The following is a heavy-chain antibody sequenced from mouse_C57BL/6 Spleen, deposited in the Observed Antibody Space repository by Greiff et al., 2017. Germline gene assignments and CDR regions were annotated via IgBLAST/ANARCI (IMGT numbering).Heavy chain of an antibody. J-gene: IGHJ4*01. CDR2: INPGSGGT. D-gene: IGHD3-2*02. CDR3: ARDSSGYEDYAMDY. Sequence: VQLQQSGAELVRPGTSVKVSCKASGYAFTNYLIEWVKQRPGQGLEWIGVINPGSGGTNYNEKFKGKATLTADKSSSTAYMQLSSLTSEDSAVYFCARDSSGYEDYAMDYWGQGTSVTVSS. CDR1: GYAFTNYL. V-gene: IGHV1-54*01.